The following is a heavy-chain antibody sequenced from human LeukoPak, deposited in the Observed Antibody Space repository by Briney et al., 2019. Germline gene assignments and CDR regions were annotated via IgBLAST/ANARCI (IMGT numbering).Heavy chain of an antibody. CDR3: ARADTYGDLFFFDY. D-gene: IGHD4-17*01. CDR1: GYSISSGYY. J-gene: IGHJ4*02. V-gene: IGHV4-38-2*02. CDR2: IYHSGST. Sequence: KTSETLSLTCTVSGYSISSGYYWGWIRQPPGKGLEWIGSIYHSGSTYYNPSLKSRVTISVDTSKNQFSLKLSSVTAADTAVYYCARADTYGDLFFFDYWGQGTLVTVSS.